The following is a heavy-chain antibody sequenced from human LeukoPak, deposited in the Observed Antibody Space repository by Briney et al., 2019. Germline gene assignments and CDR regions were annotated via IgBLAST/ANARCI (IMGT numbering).Heavy chain of an antibody. J-gene: IGHJ4*02. CDR2: IIPILGIA. Sequence: GASVKVSCKASGYTFTSYDINWVRQATGQGLEWMGRIIPILGIANYAQKFQGRVTITADKSTSTAYMELSSLRSEDTAVYYCARDRLGRMVGVQIDYWGQGTLVTVSS. D-gene: IGHD1-26*01. CDR1: GYTFTSYD. CDR3: ARDRLGRMVGVQIDY. V-gene: IGHV1-69*04.